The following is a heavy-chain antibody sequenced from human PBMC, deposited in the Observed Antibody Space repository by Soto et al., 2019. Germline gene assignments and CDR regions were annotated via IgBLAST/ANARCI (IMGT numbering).Heavy chain of an antibody. Sequence: PSATLSITCTVSGDSVTRSNWWSWVRQSPWKGLEWIGEIYHSGNTKYNPSLKSRVTISVDKSKNQFSLNLTSVTAADTAVYYCATSGWNEDFYYYYGMDVWGQGTTVTVSS. CDR3: ATSGWNEDFYYYYGMDV. V-gene: IGHV4-4*02. CDR1: GDSVTRSNW. J-gene: IGHJ6*02. CDR2: IYHSGNT. D-gene: IGHD6-19*01.